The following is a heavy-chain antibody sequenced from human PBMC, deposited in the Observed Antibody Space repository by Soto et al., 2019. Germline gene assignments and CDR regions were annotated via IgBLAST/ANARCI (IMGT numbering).Heavy chain of an antibody. J-gene: IGHJ4*02. V-gene: IGHV3-33*01. D-gene: IGHD4-4*01. Sequence: GGSLRLSCAASGFTFSSYGMHWVRQAPGKGLEWVAVIWYDGSNKYYADSVKGRFTISRGNSKNTLYLQMNSLRAEDTAVYYCARVSLRYSPDHYFDYWGQGTLVTVSS. CDR3: ARVSLRYSPDHYFDY. CDR2: IWYDGSNK. CDR1: GFTFSSYG.